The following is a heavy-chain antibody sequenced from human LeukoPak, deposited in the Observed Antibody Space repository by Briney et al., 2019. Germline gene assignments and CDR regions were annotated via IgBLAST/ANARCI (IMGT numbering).Heavy chain of an antibody. V-gene: IGHV4-59*01. J-gene: IGHJ3*02. Sequence: SETLSLTCTVSGVSISSYYWSWIRQPPGKGLEWIGYIYYSGSINYNPSLKSRVTISVDTSKNQFSLKLSSVTAADTAVFYCARGGGYSYGYAFDIWGQGTMVTVS. CDR1: GVSISSYY. D-gene: IGHD5-18*01. CDR2: IYYSGSI. CDR3: ARGGGYSYGYAFDI.